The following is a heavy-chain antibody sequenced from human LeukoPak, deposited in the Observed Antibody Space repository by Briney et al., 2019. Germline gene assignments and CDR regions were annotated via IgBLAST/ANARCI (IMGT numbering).Heavy chain of an antibody. CDR3: ASPLVAPYYYYGMDV. Sequence: GGSLRLSCEASGFTFSSYAMNWVRQAPGKGLEWVSGISGSGGSTYYADSVKGRFTISRDISKNTLYLQMNSLRAEDTAVYYCASPLVAPYYYYGMDVWGQGTTVTVSS. J-gene: IGHJ6*02. CDR2: ISGSGGST. D-gene: IGHD5-12*01. CDR1: GFTFSSYA. V-gene: IGHV3-23*01.